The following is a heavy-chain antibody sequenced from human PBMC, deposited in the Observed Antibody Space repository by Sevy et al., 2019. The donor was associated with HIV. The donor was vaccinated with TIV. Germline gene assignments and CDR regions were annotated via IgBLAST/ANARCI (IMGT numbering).Heavy chain of an antibody. Sequence: GGSLRLSCVASGFTFSNVGMSWVRQAPGKGLEWVGHVKSKTDGGTTDYAAPVRGRFTISRDDSKNTLYLQMPSLKTEDTAVSYCTTGGSLFQHWGQGPLVTVSS. V-gene: IGHV3-15*01. J-gene: IGHJ1*01. D-gene: IGHD3-16*01. CDR2: VKSKTDGGTT. CDR1: GFTFSNVG. CDR3: TTGGSLFQH.